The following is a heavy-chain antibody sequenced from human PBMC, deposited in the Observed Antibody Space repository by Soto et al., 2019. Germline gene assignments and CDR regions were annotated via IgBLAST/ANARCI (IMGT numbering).Heavy chain of an antibody. V-gene: IGHV3-21*01. D-gene: IGHD3-9*01. CDR1: GFTFSNYN. Sequence: EVQLVESGGGLVKPGGSLRLSCAASGFTFSNYNMNWVRQAPGKGLEWVSSISSSSSYIYYADSVKGRFTISRDNAKNSLYLQMNSLRAEDTAIYFCASHYDFLTGFQFDPRGQGTLVTVSS. CDR3: ASHYDFLTGFQFDP. CDR2: ISSSSSYI. J-gene: IGHJ5*02.